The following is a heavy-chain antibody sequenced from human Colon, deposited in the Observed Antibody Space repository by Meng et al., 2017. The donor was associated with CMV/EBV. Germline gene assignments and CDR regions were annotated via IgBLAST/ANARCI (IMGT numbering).Heavy chain of an antibody. Sequence: GESLKISCGASGFTLGAYGMSWVRQVPGKGLEWVSSISSSSSYIYYADSVKGRFTISRDNSKNTLYLQMNSLRAEDTAVYYCARDFSLDRYGMDVWGQGTTVTVSS. J-gene: IGHJ6*02. CDR3: ARDFSLDRYGMDV. V-gene: IGHV3-21*04. CDR1: GFTLGAYG. CDR2: ISSSSSYI.